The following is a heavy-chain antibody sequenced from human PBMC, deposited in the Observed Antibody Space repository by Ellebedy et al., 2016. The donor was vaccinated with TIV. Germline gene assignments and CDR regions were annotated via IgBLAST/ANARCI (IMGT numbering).Heavy chain of an antibody. CDR2: ISYDGSNK. D-gene: IGHD1-26*01. CDR3: ARITYTGSNFDY. J-gene: IGHJ4*02. V-gene: IGHV3-30*04. Sequence: GESLKISCAASGFTFSNYPMHWVRQAPGKGLEWVAVISYDGSNKFYADSVKGRFIISRDNSKNTLFLQMNSLRADDTAVYYCARITYTGSNFDYWGQGTLVTVSS. CDR1: GFTFSNYP.